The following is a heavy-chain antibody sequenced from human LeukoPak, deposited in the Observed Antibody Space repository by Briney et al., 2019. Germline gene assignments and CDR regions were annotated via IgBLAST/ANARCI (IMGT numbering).Heavy chain of an antibody. J-gene: IGHJ4*02. CDR2: IYYNGST. CDR3: ASSSWSNPFDY. V-gene: IGHV4-39*07. Sequence: SETLSLTCTVSGGSISSSSYYWGWIRQPPGKGLERIGSIYYNGSTYYNPSLKSRVTISVDTSKNQFSLKLSSVTAADTAVYYCASSSWSNPFDYWGQGTLVTVSS. CDR1: GGSISSSSYY. D-gene: IGHD6-13*01.